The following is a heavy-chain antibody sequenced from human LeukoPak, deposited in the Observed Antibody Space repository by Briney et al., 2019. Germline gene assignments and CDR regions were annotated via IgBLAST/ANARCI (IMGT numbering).Heavy chain of an antibody. J-gene: IGHJ5*02. CDR1: GFTFSSYS. Sequence: GGSLRLSCAASGFTFSSYSMNWVRQAPGKGLEWVSSISSSSSYIYYANSVKGRFTISRDNAKNSLYLQMNSLRAEDTAVYYCARVMTTVTNGWFDPWGQGTLVTVSS. D-gene: IGHD4-17*01. V-gene: IGHV3-21*01. CDR2: ISSSSSYI. CDR3: ARVMTTVTNGWFDP.